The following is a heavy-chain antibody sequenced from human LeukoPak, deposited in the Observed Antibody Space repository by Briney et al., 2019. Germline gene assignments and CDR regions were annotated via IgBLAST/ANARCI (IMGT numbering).Heavy chain of an antibody. Sequence: GGSLRLSCSASGFTFSSYAMHWVRQAPGKGLEYVSVISSNGGRTYYADSVKGRFTISRDNSKNTLYLQMSSLRAEDTAVYYCVKDVLPGGQRQGRGAFDIWGQGTMVTVSS. CDR3: VKDVLPGGQRQGRGAFDI. CDR2: ISSNGGRT. J-gene: IGHJ3*02. D-gene: IGHD6-25*01. V-gene: IGHV3-64D*06. CDR1: GFTFSSYA.